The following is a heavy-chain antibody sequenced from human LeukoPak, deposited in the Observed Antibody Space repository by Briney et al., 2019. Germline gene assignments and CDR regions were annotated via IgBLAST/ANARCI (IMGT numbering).Heavy chain of an antibody. CDR3: ARPFYYDTNGGEGMDV. V-gene: IGHV3-21*06. J-gene: IGHJ6*02. CDR2: ITTSGTYI. CDR1: GFTFTRFN. D-gene: IGHD2-8*01. Sequence: GGSLRLSCAASGFTFTRFNMNWVRQAPGKGLELVSSITTSGTYIYYADSVQGRFTISRDNAKNSLYLQMNSLRAEDTAVYYCARPFYYDTNGGEGMDVWGQGTTVIVSS.